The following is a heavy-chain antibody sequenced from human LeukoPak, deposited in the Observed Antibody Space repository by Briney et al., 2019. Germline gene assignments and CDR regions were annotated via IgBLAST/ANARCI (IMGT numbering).Heavy chain of an antibody. V-gene: IGHV3-7*01. Sequence: QPGGSLRLSCVASGFTFGGDWMSWVRQAPGKGLEWVANIKPDGTEKYYVDSVKGRFTISRDNAKNSLYLQLNSLRAEDTAVYHCVRYYDPPVGDAFDIWGPGTMVTVSS. CDR3: VRYYDPPVGDAFDI. D-gene: IGHD3-22*01. CDR2: IKPDGTEK. CDR1: GFTFGGDW. J-gene: IGHJ3*02.